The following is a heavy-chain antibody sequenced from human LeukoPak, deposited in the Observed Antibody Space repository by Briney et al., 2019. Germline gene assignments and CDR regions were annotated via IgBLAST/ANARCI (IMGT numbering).Heavy chain of an antibody. D-gene: IGHD6-19*01. Sequence: GGSLRLSCAASGFTVSSNYMSWVRQAPGKGLEWVSVIYSGGSTYYADSVKGRFTISRDNSKNTLHLQMNSLRVEDTAVYYCARRLYSSDWYDAFDIWGQGTMVTVSS. J-gene: IGHJ3*02. CDR2: IYSGGST. CDR3: ARRLYSSDWYDAFDI. CDR1: GFTVSSNY. V-gene: IGHV3-53*01.